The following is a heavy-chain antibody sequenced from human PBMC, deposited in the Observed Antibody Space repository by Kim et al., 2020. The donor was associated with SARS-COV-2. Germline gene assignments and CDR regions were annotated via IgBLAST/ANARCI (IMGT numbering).Heavy chain of an antibody. CDR1: GFTLTTCS. CDR2: ISSSGSFI. V-gene: IGHV3-21*01. D-gene: IGHD3-22*01. Sequence: GESLRLSCAASGFTLTTCSMNWVRQAPGKGLEWVSSISSSGSFIYYADSVKGRFTISRDIAKNSLHLQMDSLRAEDTAVYYCARYDSSTYSFAFDLWGRG. CDR3: ARYDSSTYSFAFDL. J-gene: IGHJ2*01.